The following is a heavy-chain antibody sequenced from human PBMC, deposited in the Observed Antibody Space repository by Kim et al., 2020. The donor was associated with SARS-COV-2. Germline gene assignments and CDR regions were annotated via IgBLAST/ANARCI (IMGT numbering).Heavy chain of an antibody. V-gene: IGHV5-10-1*01. CDR3: ARHEGVTGNWKAFDI. Sequence: PSFQGHVTISADKSISTAYLQWSSLKASDTAMYYCARHEGVTGNWKAFDIWGQGTMVTVSS. D-gene: IGHD1-1*01. J-gene: IGHJ3*02.